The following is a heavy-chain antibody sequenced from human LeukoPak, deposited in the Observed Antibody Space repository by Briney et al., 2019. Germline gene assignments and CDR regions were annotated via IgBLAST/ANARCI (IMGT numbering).Heavy chain of an antibody. CDR2: ISGGDPTT. CDR3: ARDNYDSSTPYYFDY. CDR1: DFSFTTYA. D-gene: IGHD3-22*01. Sequence: GGSLRLSCAASDFSFTTYAMSWVRQAPGKGLEWVSSISGGDPTTYYADSVKGRFTISRDNSKNTLYLQMNSLRAEDTAVYYCARDNYDSSTPYYFDYWGQGTLVTVSS. J-gene: IGHJ4*02. V-gene: IGHV3-23*01.